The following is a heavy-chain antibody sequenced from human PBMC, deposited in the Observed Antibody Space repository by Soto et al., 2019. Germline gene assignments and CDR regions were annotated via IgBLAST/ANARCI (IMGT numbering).Heavy chain of an antibody. V-gene: IGHV1-69*13. J-gene: IGHJ6*03. CDR2: IIPIFGTA. D-gene: IGHD6-6*01. CDR1: GGTFSSYA. Sequence: GASVKVSCKASGGTFSSYAISWVRQAPGQGLEWMGGIIPIFGTAKYAQKFQGRVTITADESTSTAYMELSSLRSEDTAVYYCARTPSMLVVGYYYYYMDVWGKGTTVTVSS. CDR3: ARTPSMLVVGYYYYYMDV.